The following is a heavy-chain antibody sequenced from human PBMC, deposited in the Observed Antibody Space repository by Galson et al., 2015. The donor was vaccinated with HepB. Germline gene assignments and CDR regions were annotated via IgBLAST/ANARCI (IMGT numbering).Heavy chain of an antibody. V-gene: IGHV3-73*01. D-gene: IGHD4-23*01. CDR3: SRLSNSTDN. CDR2: IRSKTNNYAT. Sequence: SLRLSCAASGFTFSGSAMHWVRQASGKGLEWVGLIRSKTNNYATVYVASVKGRFTISRDDSKSAAFLHMNSLETEDTAVYYCSRLSNSTDNWGQGTLVTVSS. CDR1: GFTFSGSA. J-gene: IGHJ4*02.